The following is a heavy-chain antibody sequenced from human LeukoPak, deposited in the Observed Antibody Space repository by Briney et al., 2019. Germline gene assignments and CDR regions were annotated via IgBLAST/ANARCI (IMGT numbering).Heavy chain of an antibody. CDR2: IRYDGSNE. CDR1: GFTFSSYG. V-gene: IGHV3-30*02. J-gene: IGHJ2*01. Sequence: GSLRLSCAASGFTFSSYGMHWVRQAPGKGLEWVSFIRYDGSNEYYADSVRGRFTISRDNSKNTLYLQMNCLRAEDTAVYYCAKPSLYYYDTSGYYRYWYFDLWGRGTLVTVSS. D-gene: IGHD3-22*01. CDR3: AKPSLYYYDTSGYYRYWYFDL.